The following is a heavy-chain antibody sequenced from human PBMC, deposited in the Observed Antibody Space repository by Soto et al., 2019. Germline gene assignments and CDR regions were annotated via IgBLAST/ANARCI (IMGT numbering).Heavy chain of an antibody. Sequence: QITMKESGPTLVKPRQTLTLTCTFSGFSLSTSGVGVGWIRQPPGKALEWLALIYWDDDKRYSPSVKSRLTITKDTSKNQVVLTMTNMDPVDTGTYYCAHGGWQLRPFDYWGQGTLVTVSS. CDR1: GFSLSTSGVG. D-gene: IGHD1-26*01. CDR3: AHGGWQLRPFDY. V-gene: IGHV2-5*02. CDR2: IYWDDDK. J-gene: IGHJ4*02.